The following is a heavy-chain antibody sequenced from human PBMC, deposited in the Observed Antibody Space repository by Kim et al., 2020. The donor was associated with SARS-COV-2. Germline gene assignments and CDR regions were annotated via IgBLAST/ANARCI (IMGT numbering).Heavy chain of an antibody. Sequence: SETLSRTCAVYGGSFSGYYWSWIRQPPGKGLVWIGEINHSGSTNYNPSLKSRVTISVDTSKNQFSLKLSSVTAADTAVYYCARSGGRYFDWLLSIDYWGQGTLVTVSS. CDR2: INHSGST. J-gene: IGHJ4*02. CDR3: ARSGGRYFDWLLSIDY. CDR1: GGSFSGYY. V-gene: IGHV4-34*01. D-gene: IGHD3-9*01.